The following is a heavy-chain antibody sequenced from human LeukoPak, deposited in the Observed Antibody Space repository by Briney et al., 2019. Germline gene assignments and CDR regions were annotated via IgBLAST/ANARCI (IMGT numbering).Heavy chain of an antibody. CDR2: IKSKTDGGTT. J-gene: IGHJ4*02. V-gene: IGHV3-15*01. Sequence: GGSLRLSCAASGFTFSNAWMSWVRQAPGKGLEWVGRIKSKTDGGTTDYAAPVKGRFTISRDDSKHTLDLQMNRLKTQDTAVYYCSLDYDILTGYVFDYWGQATLVTVPS. D-gene: IGHD3-9*01. CDR3: SLDYDILTGYVFDY. CDR1: GFTFSNAW.